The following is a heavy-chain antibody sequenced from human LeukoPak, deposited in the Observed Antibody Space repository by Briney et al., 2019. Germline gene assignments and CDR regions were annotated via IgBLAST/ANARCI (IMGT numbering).Heavy chain of an antibody. CDR2: INHSGST. V-gene: IGHV4-34*01. Sequence: SETLSLTCAVYGGSFSGYYWSRIRQPPGKGLEWIGEINHSGSTNYSPSLKSRVTISVDTSKNQFSLKLSSVTAADTAVYYCARVLWAAVIFDYWGQGTLVTVSS. CDR3: ARVLWAAVIFDY. CDR1: GGSFSGYY. D-gene: IGHD3-16*01. J-gene: IGHJ4*02.